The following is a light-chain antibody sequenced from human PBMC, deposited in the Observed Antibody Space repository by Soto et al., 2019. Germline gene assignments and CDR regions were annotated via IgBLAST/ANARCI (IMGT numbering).Light chain of an antibody. J-gene: IGKJ1*01. CDR2: GAS. Sequence: EIVMTQSPATLSVSPGERATLSCRASQSVSSNLAWYQQKPGQAPRLLFHGASTRPTVIPARFSGSGSGTEFTLTISSLQSEDFAVYYWQQYNNWPPWTFGQGTKVEIK. V-gene: IGKV3-15*01. CDR1: QSVSSN. CDR3: QQYNNWPPWT.